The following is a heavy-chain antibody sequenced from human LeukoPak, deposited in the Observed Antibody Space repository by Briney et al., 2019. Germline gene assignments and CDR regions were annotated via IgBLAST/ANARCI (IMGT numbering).Heavy chain of an antibody. Sequence: GGSLRLSCAASGFTVSSNYMSWVRQAPGKGLEWVSVIYSGGSTYYADSVKGRFTISRDNSKNTLYLQMNSLRAEDTAVYYCARRNSSSWYNWFDPWGQGTLVTVPS. CDR2: IYSGGST. CDR3: ARRNSSSWYNWFDP. V-gene: IGHV3-53*01. D-gene: IGHD6-13*01. CDR1: GFTVSSNY. J-gene: IGHJ5*02.